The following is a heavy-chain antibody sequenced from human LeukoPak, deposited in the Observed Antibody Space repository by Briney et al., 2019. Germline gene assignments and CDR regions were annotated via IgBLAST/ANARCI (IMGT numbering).Heavy chain of an antibody. CDR2: IKSKTDGGTT. D-gene: IGHD3-10*01. Sequence: PGGSLRLSCAASGFTFSNAWMSWVRQAPGKGLEWVGRIKSKTDGGTTDYAAPVKGRFTISRDDSKNTLYLQMNSLKTEDTAVYYCTTDPGSLWFGETPFDYWGQGTLVTVSS. CDR3: TTDPGSLWFGETPFDY. CDR1: GFTFSNAW. J-gene: IGHJ4*02. V-gene: IGHV3-15*01.